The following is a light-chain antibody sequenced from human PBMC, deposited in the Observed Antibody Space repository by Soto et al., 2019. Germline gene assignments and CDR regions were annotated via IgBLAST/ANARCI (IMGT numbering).Light chain of an antibody. CDR1: SSDVGGYNY. Sequence: QSALTQPPSASGSPGQSLTISCTGTSSDVGGYNYVSWYQQYPGKAPKLIIYAVTERPSGVPDRFSGSKSGNTASLTVSGLQTEDEADYYCSSYAGWINWVFGGGTKLTVL. CDR2: AVT. V-gene: IGLV2-8*01. CDR3: SSYAGWINWV. J-gene: IGLJ3*02.